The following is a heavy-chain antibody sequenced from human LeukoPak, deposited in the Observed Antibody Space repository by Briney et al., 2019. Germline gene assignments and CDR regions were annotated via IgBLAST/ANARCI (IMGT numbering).Heavy chain of an antibody. Sequence: GGSLRLSCAASGFTFDDYTMHWVRQAPGKGLEWVSLISWDGGSTYYADSVKGRFTISRDNSKNTLYLQMNSLRAEDTAVYYCAKFIYEIAAAGTESDAFDIWGQGTMVTVSS. CDR1: GFTFDDYT. D-gene: IGHD6-13*01. V-gene: IGHV3-43*01. CDR2: ISWDGGST. CDR3: AKFIYEIAAAGTESDAFDI. J-gene: IGHJ3*02.